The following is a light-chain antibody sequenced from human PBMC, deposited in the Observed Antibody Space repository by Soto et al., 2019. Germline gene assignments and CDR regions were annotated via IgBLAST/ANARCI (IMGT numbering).Light chain of an antibody. J-gene: IGKJ4*01. CDR3: HQYGRPPLI. CDR1: QSVSGTS. V-gene: IGKV3-20*01. Sequence: EIVLTQSPGTLSLSPGERATLSCRASQSVSGTSLAWYQQKPGQAPRLLIYGASSRATGIPDRFTGSGSGTDFTLTIRRLEPEDFAVYYCHQYGRPPLIFGGGTKVYIK. CDR2: GAS.